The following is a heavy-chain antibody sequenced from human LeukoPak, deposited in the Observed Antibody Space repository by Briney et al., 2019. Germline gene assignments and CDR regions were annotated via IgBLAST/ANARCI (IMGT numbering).Heavy chain of an antibody. CDR2: ISYDGSNK. Sequence: GGSLRLSCAASGFTFSSYAMHWVRQAPGKGLEWVAVISYDGSNKYYADSVKGRFTISRDNSKNTLYLQMNSLRAEDTAVYYCASIMITFGGVLSWSPFDIWGQGTMVTVSS. CDR3: ASIMITFGGVLSWSPFDI. CDR1: GFTFSSYA. D-gene: IGHD3-16*01. J-gene: IGHJ3*02. V-gene: IGHV3-30*14.